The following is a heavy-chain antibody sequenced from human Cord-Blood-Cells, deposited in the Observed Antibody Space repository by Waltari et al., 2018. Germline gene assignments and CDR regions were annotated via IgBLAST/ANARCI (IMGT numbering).Heavy chain of an antibody. V-gene: IGHV1-8*03. CDR1: GYTFTSYD. Sequence: QVQLVQSGAEVKKPGASGKVSCKASGYTFTSYDITWLRQATGQGLEWMGWMNPNSGNTGYAQKFRGRVTITRNTSISTAYMELSSLRSEDTAVYYCARVGGSYYYYYYGMDVWGQGTTVTVSS. CDR3: ARVGGSYYYYYYGMDV. CDR2: MNPNSGNT. J-gene: IGHJ6*02. D-gene: IGHD1-26*01.